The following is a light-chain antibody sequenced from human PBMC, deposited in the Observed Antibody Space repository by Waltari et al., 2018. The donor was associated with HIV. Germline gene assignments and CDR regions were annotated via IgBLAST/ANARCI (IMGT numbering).Light chain of an antibody. CDR1: QSVSSSD. V-gene: IGKV3-20*01. Sequence: EIVLTQSPGTLSLSLGERCTLSCRASQSVSSSDLVWYQQRPGQTPRLLIYGASNRATGIPDRFSGSGSGTDFTLTISRLEPEDFVVYYCQQYSNSLITFGQGTRLEIK. CDR2: GAS. CDR3: QQYSNSLIT. J-gene: IGKJ5*01.